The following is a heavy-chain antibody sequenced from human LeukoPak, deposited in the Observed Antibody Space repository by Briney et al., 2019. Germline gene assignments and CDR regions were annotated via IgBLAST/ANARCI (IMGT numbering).Heavy chain of an antibody. V-gene: IGHV3-53*01. CDR1: GFTVSSNY. Sequence: GGSLRLSCAASGFTVSSNYMSWVRQAPGKGLEWVSVIYSGGSTYYADSVKGRFTISRDNSKNTLYLQMNSLRAEDTAVYYCARAVAGTAGILTFDSWGQGTLVTVSS. CDR2: IYSGGST. CDR3: ARAVAGTAGILTFDS. J-gene: IGHJ4*02. D-gene: IGHD6-19*01.